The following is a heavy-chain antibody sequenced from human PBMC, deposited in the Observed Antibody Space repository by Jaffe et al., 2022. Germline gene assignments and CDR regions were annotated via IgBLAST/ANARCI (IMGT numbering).Heavy chain of an antibody. V-gene: IGHV4-59*01. CDR3: ARDAAAYDYVWGSYRDNWFDP. CDR1: GGSISSYY. J-gene: IGHJ5*02. Sequence: QVQLQESGPGLVKPSETLSLTCTVSGGSISSYYWSWIRQPPGKGLEWIGYIYYSGSTNYNPSLKSRVTISVDTSKNQFSLKLSSVTAADTAVYYCARDAAAYDYVWGSYRDNWFDPWGQGTLVTVSS. D-gene: IGHD3-16*02. CDR2: IYYSGST.